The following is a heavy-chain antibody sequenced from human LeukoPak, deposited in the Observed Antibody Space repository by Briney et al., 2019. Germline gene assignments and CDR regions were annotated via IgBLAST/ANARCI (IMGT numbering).Heavy chain of an antibody. Sequence: SETLSLTCRVSGGFISSYYWSWIRQPPGKGLEWIGYIYYSGTTNYNPSLKSRVTISLDTSKNQFSLKLSSVTAADTAVYYCARRTGYYNGFDYWGQGTLVTVSS. J-gene: IGHJ4*02. CDR1: GGFISSYY. CDR2: IYYSGTT. V-gene: IGHV4-59*01. D-gene: IGHD3-9*01. CDR3: ARRTGYYNGFDY.